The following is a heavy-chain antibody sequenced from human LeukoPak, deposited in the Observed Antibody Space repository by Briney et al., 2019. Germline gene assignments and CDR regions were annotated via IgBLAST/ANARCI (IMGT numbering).Heavy chain of an antibody. CDR1: GGSISSYY. J-gene: IGHJ2*01. Sequence: SETLSLTCTVSGGSISSYYWSWIRQPPGEGLEWIGYIYYSGSTNYNPSLKSRVTISVDTSKNQFSLKLSSVTAADTAVYYCARNSIIVAWYFDLWGRGTLVTVSS. V-gene: IGHV4-59*08. CDR2: IYYSGST. CDR3: ARNSIIVAWYFDL. D-gene: IGHD3-22*01.